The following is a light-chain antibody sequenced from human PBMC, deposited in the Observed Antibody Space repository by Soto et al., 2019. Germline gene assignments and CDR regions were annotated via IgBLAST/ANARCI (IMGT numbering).Light chain of an antibody. CDR2: EVS. Sequence: QSVLTQPASVSGSPGQSITISCTVTSSDVGNYKYVSWYQQHPGKAPKLMIYEVSNRPSGVSNRFSGSKSGNTASLTISGLQAEDEADYYCCSYTSSSTYVFGTGTKVTVL. CDR1: SSDVGNYKY. J-gene: IGLJ1*01. V-gene: IGLV2-14*01. CDR3: CSYTSSSTYV.